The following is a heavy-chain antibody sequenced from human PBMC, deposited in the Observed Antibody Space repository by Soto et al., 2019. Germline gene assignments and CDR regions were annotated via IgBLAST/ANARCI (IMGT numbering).Heavy chain of an antibody. CDR2: INPSDSHN. D-gene: IGHD3-10*01. CDR3: ARPRGVAEFDR. CDR1: GDSFTNYW. Sequence: EVQLIQSGAVVKKPGESLRISCKGLGDSFTNYWMTWVRQMPGKGLEWMGSINPSDSHNIYSPAFQGHVTILADKSINTVYLQWSSLKASDTAMYYCARPRGVAEFDRWGQGTRVVVSS. V-gene: IGHV5-10-1*03. J-gene: IGHJ5*02.